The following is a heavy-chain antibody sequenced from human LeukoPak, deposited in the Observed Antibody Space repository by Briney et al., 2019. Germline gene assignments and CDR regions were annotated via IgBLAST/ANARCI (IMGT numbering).Heavy chain of an antibody. CDR3: ARGLYDSSGYYYGY. CDR2: ISGSSSYI. J-gene: IGHJ4*02. Sequence: GGSLRLSCAASGFTFSTYSMTWVRQAPGKGLEWVSSISGSSSYIFYADSVRGRFTVSRDNAKNSLFLQMNSLRADDTAVYYCARGLYDSSGYYYGYWGQGTLVTVSS. D-gene: IGHD3-22*01. CDR1: GFTFSTYS. V-gene: IGHV3-21*01.